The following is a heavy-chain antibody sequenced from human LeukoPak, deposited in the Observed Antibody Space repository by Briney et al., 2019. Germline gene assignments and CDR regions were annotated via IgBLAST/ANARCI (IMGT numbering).Heavy chain of an antibody. V-gene: IGHV3-53*01. CDR1: GFTVSSNY. CDR3: ARVRRDYYDSSGLAFDI. Sequence: GGSLRLSCAASGFTVSSNYMSWVRQAPGKGLEWVSVIYSGGSTYYADSVKGRFTISRDNSKNTLYLQMNSLRAEDTAVYYCARVRRDYYDSSGLAFDIWGQGTMVTVSS. D-gene: IGHD3-22*01. J-gene: IGHJ3*02. CDR2: IYSGGST.